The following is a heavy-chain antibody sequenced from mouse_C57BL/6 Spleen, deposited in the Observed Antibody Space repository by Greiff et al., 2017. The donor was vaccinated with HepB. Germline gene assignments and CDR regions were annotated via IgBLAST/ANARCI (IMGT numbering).Heavy chain of an antibody. CDR3: ARSGGSSYPYWYFDV. V-gene: IGHV1-82*01. J-gene: IGHJ1*03. CDR1: GYAFSSSW. CDR2: IYPGDGDT. D-gene: IGHD1-1*01. Sequence: VQLQQSGPELVKPGASVKISCKASGYAFSSSWINWVKQRPGKGLEWIGRIYPGDGDTNYNGKFKGKATLTADKSSSTAYMQLSSLTSEDSAVYCWARSGGSSYPYWYFDVWGTGTTVTVSS.